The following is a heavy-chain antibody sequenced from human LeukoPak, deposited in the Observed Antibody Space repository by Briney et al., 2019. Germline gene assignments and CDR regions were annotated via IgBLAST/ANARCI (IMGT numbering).Heavy chain of an antibody. V-gene: IGHV4-34*01. CDR3: ARLDILTGNWFDP. CDR2: INHSGST. CDR1: VGSFRGYY. Sequence: PSETLSLTCAVYVGSFRGYYWSWIRQPPGKGLGWIGEINHSGSTNYNPSLKSRVTISVDTSKNQFSLKLSSVTAADTAVYYCARLDILTGNWFDPWGQGTLVTVSS. D-gene: IGHD3-9*01. J-gene: IGHJ5*02.